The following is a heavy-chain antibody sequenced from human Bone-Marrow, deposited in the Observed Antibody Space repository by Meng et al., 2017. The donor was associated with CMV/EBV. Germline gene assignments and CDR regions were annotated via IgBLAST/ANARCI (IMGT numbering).Heavy chain of an antibody. CDR2: ISGSGGST. J-gene: IGHJ4*02. V-gene: IGHV3-23*01. D-gene: IGHD3-22*01. CDR1: GFTFSSYA. Sequence: GESLKISCAASGFTFSSYAMSWVRQAPGKGLEWVSAISGSGGSTYYADSVKGRFTISRDNSKNTLYLQMNSLRAEDTAVYYCAKDNYDSSGYYPGYWGQGTLVTVSS. CDR3: AKDNYDSSGYYPGY.